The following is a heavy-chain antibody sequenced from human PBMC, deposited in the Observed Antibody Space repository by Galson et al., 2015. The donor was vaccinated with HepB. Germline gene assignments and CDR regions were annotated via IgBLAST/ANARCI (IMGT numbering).Heavy chain of an antibody. CDR1: GLTFSNVW. CDR3: TTQSYYYGLDV. J-gene: IGHJ6*02. Sequence: SLRLSCAASGLTFSNVWMNWVRQAPGKGLEWVGRIKSKTDGGTKDYAAPVKGRFTISRDDSKNTLYLQTNSLKTEDTAVYYCTTQSYYYGLDVWGQGTSVTVSS. V-gene: IGHV3-15*01. CDR2: IKSKTDGGTK.